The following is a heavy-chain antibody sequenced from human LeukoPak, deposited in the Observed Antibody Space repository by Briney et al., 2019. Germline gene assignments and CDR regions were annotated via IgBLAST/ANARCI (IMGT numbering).Heavy chain of an antibody. Sequence: SETLSLTCAAYGGSFSGYYWSWIRQPPGKGLEWIGEINHSGSTNYNPSLKSRVTISVDTSKNQFSLKLSPVTAADTAVYYCARETLVAAFDYWGQGTLVTVSS. CDR2: INHSGST. V-gene: IGHV4-34*01. CDR1: GGSFSGYY. J-gene: IGHJ4*02. CDR3: ARETLVAAFDY. D-gene: IGHD5-12*01.